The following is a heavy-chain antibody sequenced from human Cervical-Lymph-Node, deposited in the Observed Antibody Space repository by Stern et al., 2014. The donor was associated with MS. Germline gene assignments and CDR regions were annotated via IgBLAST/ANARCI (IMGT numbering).Heavy chain of an antibody. V-gene: IGHV4-59*02. CDR2: IYSDGST. CDR1: GGSVSSKY. Sequence: QVQLQESGPGLVKPSETVSLTCAVSGGSVSSKYWNWIRQPPGKGLEWIGYIYSDGSTNYNPSLKSRVVISLDTSTNQFSLSLTSVTAADTAVYYCARVTGRGTRQNWFDSWGQGTLVTVSS. J-gene: IGHJ5*01. CDR3: ARVTGRGTRQNWFDS. D-gene: IGHD1-26*01.